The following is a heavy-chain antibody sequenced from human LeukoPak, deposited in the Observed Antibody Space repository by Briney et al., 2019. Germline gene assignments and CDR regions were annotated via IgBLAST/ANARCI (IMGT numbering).Heavy chain of an antibody. Sequence: PGGSLRLSCTASGFTFSSYGMHWVRQAPGKGLEWVAFIQYDGSNKYYADSVKGRFTISRDNAKNSLYLQMNSLRAEDTAVYYCARDRSPYSGSYPDAFDIWGQGTMVTVSS. D-gene: IGHD1-26*01. V-gene: IGHV3-30*02. J-gene: IGHJ3*02. CDR2: IQYDGSNK. CDR3: ARDRSPYSGSYPDAFDI. CDR1: GFTFSSYG.